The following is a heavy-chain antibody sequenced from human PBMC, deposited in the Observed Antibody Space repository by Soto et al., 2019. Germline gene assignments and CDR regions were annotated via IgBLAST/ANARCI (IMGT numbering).Heavy chain of an antibody. CDR1: GGSISTYY. Sequence: GTPSETLSLTCTVSGGSISTYYWSWIRQPPGKGLEWIGYIYYSGSTNYNPSLKRRVTISLDTSKNQFSLKLSSVTAADTAVYYCARDRLANWFDPWGQGTLVTVSS. CDR3: ARDRLANWFDP. CDR2: IYYSGST. V-gene: IGHV4-59*01. D-gene: IGHD3-9*01. J-gene: IGHJ5*02.